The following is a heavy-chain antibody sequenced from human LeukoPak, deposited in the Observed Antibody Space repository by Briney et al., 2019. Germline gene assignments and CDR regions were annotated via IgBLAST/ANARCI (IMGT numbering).Heavy chain of an antibody. D-gene: IGHD2-8*01. CDR1: GYTFTSYG. CDR2: ISAYNGNT. Sequence: ASVKASCKASGYTFTSYGISWVRQAPGQGLEWMGWISAYNGNTNYAQKLQGRVTMTTDTSTSTAYMELRSLRSDDTAVYYCARGYCTNGVCYYDYWGQGTLVTASS. J-gene: IGHJ4*03. CDR3: ARGYCTNGVCYYDY. V-gene: IGHV1-18*01.